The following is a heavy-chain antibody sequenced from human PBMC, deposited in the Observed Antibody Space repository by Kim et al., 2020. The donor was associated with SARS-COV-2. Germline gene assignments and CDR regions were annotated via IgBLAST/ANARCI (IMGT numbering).Heavy chain of an antibody. D-gene: IGHD6-13*01. CDR3: TTALPYSSSWYRGGYHDY. CDR1: GFTFSNAW. Sequence: GGSLRLSCAASGFTFSNAWMSWVRQAPGKGLEWVGRIKSKTDGGTTDYAAPVKGRFTISRDDSKNTLYLQMNSLKTEDTAVYYCTTALPYSSSWYRGGYHDYWGQGTLVTVSS. V-gene: IGHV3-15*01. J-gene: IGHJ4*02. CDR2: IKSKTDGGTT.